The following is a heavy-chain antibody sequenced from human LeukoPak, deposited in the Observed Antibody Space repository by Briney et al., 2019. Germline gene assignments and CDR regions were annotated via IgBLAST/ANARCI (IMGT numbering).Heavy chain of an antibody. Sequence: PSETLSLTCSVSGGSIISSSFYWGWIRQAPGKGLEWIGSLYYSGTTYYNPSLKSRVTIFIDTSKNQFSLKLNSVTAADTAVYYCARGGFGVNWFDPWGQGTLVTVSS. CDR3: ARGGFGVNWFDP. J-gene: IGHJ5*02. V-gene: IGHV4-39*07. CDR2: LYYSGTT. CDR1: GGSIISSSFY. D-gene: IGHD3-10*01.